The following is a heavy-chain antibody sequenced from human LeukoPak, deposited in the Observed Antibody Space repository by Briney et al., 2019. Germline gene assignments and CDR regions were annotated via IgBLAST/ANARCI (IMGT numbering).Heavy chain of an antibody. J-gene: IGHJ5*02. CDR2: IYSGGST. D-gene: IGHD6-13*01. Sequence: GGSLRLSCAASGFNFSRHQMGWARQAPGKGLELVSVIYSGGSTYYADSVKGRFTISRDNSKNTLYLQMNGLRAEDTAVYYCARMWYRSSWYPNWFDPWGQGTLVTVSS. CDR1: GFNFSRHQ. V-gene: IGHV3-53*01. CDR3: ARMWYRSSWYPNWFDP.